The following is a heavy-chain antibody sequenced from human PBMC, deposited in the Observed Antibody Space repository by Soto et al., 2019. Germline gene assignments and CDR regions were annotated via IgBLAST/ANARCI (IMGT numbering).Heavy chain of an antibody. CDR1: VFTFSTYF. J-gene: IGHJ4*02. D-gene: IGHD4-4*01. V-gene: IGHV3-30-3*01. CDR3: ATINIAVTTIAH. CDR2: ISSDGSTK. Sequence: PGGSLRLSCAGSVFTFSTYFMHWVRQGPGKGLECVAVISSDGSTKYYADSVKGRFTISRDNSNNTMYLQMSSLRPEDTAVYHCATINIAVTTIAHWGQGT.